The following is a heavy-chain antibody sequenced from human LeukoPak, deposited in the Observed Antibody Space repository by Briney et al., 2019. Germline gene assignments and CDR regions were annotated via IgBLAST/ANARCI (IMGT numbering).Heavy chain of an antibody. CDR1: GGSISSYY. CDR3: ARSHSSGYFSHYWYFDL. V-gene: IGHV4-59*01. Sequence: SETLSLTCTVSGGSISSYYWSWIRQPPGKGLEWIGYIYYSGSTNYNPSLKSRVSISLDTSKNQFSLRLTSVTAADTAVYYCARSHSSGYFSHYWYFDLWGRGTLVTVSS. J-gene: IGHJ2*01. CDR2: IYYSGST. D-gene: IGHD3-22*01.